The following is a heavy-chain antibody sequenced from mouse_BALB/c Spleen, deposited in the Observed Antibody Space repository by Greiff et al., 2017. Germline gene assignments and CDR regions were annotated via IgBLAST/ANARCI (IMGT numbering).Heavy chain of an antibody. V-gene: IGHV5-4*02. Sequence: EVKLMESGGGLVKPGGSLKLSCAASGFTFSDYYMYWVRQTPEKRLEWVATISDGGSYTYYPDSVKGRFTISRDNAKNNLYLQMSSLKSEDTAMYYCARRGSTTANFDYWGQGTTLTVSS. CDR2: ISDGGSYT. CDR1: GFTFSDYY. D-gene: IGHD1-2*01. J-gene: IGHJ2*01. CDR3: ARRGSTTANFDY.